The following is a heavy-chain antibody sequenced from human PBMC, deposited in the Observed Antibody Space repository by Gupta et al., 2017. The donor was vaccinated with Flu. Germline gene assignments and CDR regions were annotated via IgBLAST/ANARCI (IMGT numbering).Heavy chain of an antibody. D-gene: IGHD3-22*01. J-gene: IGHJ4*02. V-gene: IGHV3-48*03. Sequence: EVQLVESGGGLVQPGGSLRLACGAAGFIFSAYEMNWVRQAPGKGLEWVSHISSTGSAIYYADSVKGRFTISRDNAKNSLYLQMSSLRAEDTAVYYCARDYYDRSGYYSDYWGQGILVTVSS. CDR2: ISSTGSAI. CDR1: GFIFSAYE. CDR3: ARDYYDRSGYYSDY.